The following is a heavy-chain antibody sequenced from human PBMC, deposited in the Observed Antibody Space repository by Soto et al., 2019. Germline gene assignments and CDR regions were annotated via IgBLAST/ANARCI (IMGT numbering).Heavy chain of an antibody. D-gene: IGHD3-22*01. CDR3: AVDSSGYTGPGHWYFDL. V-gene: IGHV1-69*13. CDR2: IIPMFGTA. Sequence: SVKVSCKASGGTFSSYALNWVRQAPGQGLEWMGGIIPMFGTANYPQKFQGRVTITADESTNTASMELSSLRSEDTAVYYCAVDSSGYTGPGHWYFDLWGRGTLVTVSS. CDR1: GGTFSSYA. J-gene: IGHJ2*01.